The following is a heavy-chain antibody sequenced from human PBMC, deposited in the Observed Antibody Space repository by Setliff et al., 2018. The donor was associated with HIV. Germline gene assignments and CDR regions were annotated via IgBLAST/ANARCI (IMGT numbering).Heavy chain of an antibody. CDR3: ARYNYDFLTGYYPIDY. D-gene: IGHD3-9*01. Sequence: SETLSLTCDVSGFSISSRYYWGWIRQSPGKGLEWIGNIYHTGSSYYNPSLNDRATISVDTSKSQFSLKLSSVTAADTAVYYCARYNYDFLTGYYPIDYWGQGTLVTVSS. J-gene: IGHJ4*02. V-gene: IGHV4-38-2*01. CDR1: GFSISSRYY. CDR2: IYHTGSS.